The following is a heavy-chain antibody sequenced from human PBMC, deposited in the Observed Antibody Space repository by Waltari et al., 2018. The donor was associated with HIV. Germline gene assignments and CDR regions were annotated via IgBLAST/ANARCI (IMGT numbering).Heavy chain of an antibody. D-gene: IGHD1-1*01. CDR2: SDQSGAS. J-gene: IGHJ6*02. CDR1: GGSCSGFY. V-gene: IGHV4-34*02. CDR3: ARGPSLRAFRGNLYFNSSLDV. Sequence: QVQLQQWGAGQVKPSETLSLTCLLSGGSCSGFYWTWVRHSPGKGLEWIGESDQSGASRFNPSLKRRITISMDTSRSHFALKLSPVSPADTAVYYCARGPSLRAFRGNLYFNSSLDVWGQGTTVTVSS.